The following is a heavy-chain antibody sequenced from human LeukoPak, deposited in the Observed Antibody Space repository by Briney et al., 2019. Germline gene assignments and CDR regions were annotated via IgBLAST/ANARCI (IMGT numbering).Heavy chain of an antibody. D-gene: IGHD6-19*01. V-gene: IGHV1-2*02. CDR3: ASLSGYSSGWYPGY. J-gene: IGHJ4*02. Sequence: ASVKVSCKASGGTFSSYAISWVRQAPGQGLEWMGWIDPNNGGTDYAQKFQGRVTMTRDTSISTAYMELSRLRSDDTAVYYCASLSGYSSGWYPGYWGQGTLVIVSS. CDR1: GGTFSSYA. CDR2: IDPNNGGT.